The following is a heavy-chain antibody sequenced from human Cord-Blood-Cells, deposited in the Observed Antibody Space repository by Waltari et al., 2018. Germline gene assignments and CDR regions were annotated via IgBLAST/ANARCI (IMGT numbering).Heavy chain of an antibody. CDR2: IYYSGST. CDR1: GGSISSSSYY. D-gene: IGHD4-17*01. V-gene: IGHV4-39*01. J-gene: IGHJ5*02. Sequence: QRQLQESGPGLVKPSETLSLTCTVSGGSISSSSYYWGWIRQPPGKGLEWIGSIYYSGSTYDNPALKSRVTISVDTSKNQFSLKLSSVTAADTAVYYCAVTVTNWFDPWGQGTLVTVSS. CDR3: AVTVTNWFDP.